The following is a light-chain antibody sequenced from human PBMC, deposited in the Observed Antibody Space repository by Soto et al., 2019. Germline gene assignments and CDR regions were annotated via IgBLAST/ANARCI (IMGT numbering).Light chain of an antibody. V-gene: IGLV2-14*01. CDR1: SSDVGGYNY. J-gene: IGLJ1*01. CDR3: SSYTSSSTPIYV. CDR2: DVS. Sequence: QSVLTQPASVSGSPGQSITISCTGTSSDVGGYNYVSWYQQHPGKAPKLMIYDVSNRPSGVSNRFSGSKSGNTASLTISGLQAEDEADYYCSSYTSSSTPIYVFGTGTKVT.